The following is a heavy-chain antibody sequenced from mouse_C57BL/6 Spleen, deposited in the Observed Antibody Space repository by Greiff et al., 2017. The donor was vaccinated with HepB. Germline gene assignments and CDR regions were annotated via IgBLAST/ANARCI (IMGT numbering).Heavy chain of an antibody. Sequence: EVKLVESGGGLVKPGGSLKLSCAASGFTFSDYGMHWVRQAPEKGLEWVAYISSGSSTIYYADTVKGRFTISRDNAKNTLFLQMTSLRSEDTAMYYCARRPYSNWYFDVWGTGTTVTVSS. D-gene: IGHD2-5*01. CDR1: GFTFSDYG. J-gene: IGHJ1*03. CDR3: ARRPYSNWYFDV. V-gene: IGHV5-17*01. CDR2: ISSGSSTI.